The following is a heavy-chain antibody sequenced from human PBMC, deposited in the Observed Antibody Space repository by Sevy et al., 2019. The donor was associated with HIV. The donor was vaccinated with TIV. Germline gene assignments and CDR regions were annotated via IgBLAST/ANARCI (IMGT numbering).Heavy chain of an antibody. CDR3: ARHVVVTATLDY. Sequence: SETLSLTCTVSGGSISSSSYYWGWIRQPPGKGLEWIGVINYSGSTYNNPSFNVRVTISVDTSKNQFSLKLSSVTAADTAVYYCARHVVVTATLDYWGQGTLVTVSS. J-gene: IGHJ4*02. V-gene: IGHV4-39*01. D-gene: IGHD2-21*02. CDR1: GGSISSSSYY. CDR2: INYSGST.